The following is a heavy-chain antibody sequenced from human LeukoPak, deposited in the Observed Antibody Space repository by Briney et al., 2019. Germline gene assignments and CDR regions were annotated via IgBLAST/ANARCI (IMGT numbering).Heavy chain of an antibody. J-gene: IGHJ4*02. CDR3: AKPSVLPYSSGWYGGTGDY. V-gene: IGHV3-30*18. CDR1: GFTFSSYG. D-gene: IGHD6-19*01. Sequence: QPGRSLRLSCAASGFTFSSYGMHWVRQAPGKGLEWVAVISYDGSNKYYADSVKGQFTISRDNSKNTLYLQMNSLRAEDTAVYYCAKPSVLPYSSGWYGGTGDYWGQGTLVTVSS. CDR2: ISYDGSNK.